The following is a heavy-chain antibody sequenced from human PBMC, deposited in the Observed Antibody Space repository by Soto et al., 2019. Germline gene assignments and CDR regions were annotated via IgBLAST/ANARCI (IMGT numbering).Heavy chain of an antibody. D-gene: IGHD2-2*01. J-gene: IGHJ3*02. V-gene: IGHV3-21*01. CDR2: ISSSSSYI. Sequence: EVQLVESGGGLVKPGGSLRLSCAASGFTFSSYSMNWVRQAPGKGLEWVSSISSSSSYIYYAGSVKGRFTISRDNAKNSLYLQMNSLRAEDTAVYYCARARDIVVVPAARDAFDIWGQGTMVTVSS. CDR3: ARARDIVVVPAARDAFDI. CDR1: GFTFSSYS.